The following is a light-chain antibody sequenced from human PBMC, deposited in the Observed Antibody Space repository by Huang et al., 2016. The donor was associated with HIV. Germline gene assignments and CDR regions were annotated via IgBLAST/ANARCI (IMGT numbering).Light chain of an antibody. Sequence: EIVMTQSPDTLSVFPGERVTLSCRASESVSSSLAWYQQKSGQAPRLLLYDASNRANGIPARFSGSGSGTEFTLTINSLLSEDFAVYYCQQYNDWPPITFGQGTRLDMK. CDR2: DAS. CDR1: ESVSSS. V-gene: IGKV3-15*01. CDR3: QQYNDWPPIT. J-gene: IGKJ5*01.